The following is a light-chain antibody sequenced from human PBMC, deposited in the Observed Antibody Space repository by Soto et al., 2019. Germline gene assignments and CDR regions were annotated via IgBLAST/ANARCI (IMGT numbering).Light chain of an antibody. Sequence: QSVLTQPPSVSGAPGQRVTISCTGSNSNIGADSEVHWYQQFPGTAPKLLISNNTSRPSGVSNRFSGSKSGNTASLTISGLQAEDEADYYCSSYTSSSTYVFGTGTKLTVL. CDR1: NSNIGADSE. J-gene: IGLJ1*01. CDR2: NNT. V-gene: IGLV1-40*01. CDR3: SSYTSSSTYV.